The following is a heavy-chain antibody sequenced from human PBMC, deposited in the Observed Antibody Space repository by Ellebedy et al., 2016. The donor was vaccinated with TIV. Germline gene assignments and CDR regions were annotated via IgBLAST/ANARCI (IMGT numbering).Heavy chain of an antibody. CDR2: INPTGDST. V-gene: IGHV1-46*01. CDR1: GYSFTSYY. Sequence: ASVKVSCXASGYSFTSYYMYWVRQAPGQGLEWMGVINPTGDSTTYAQKFQGRVTMTRDTSTSTVYMELSRLRSEDTAVYYCARVGPQSSGWTWWYFDYWGQGTLVTVSS. D-gene: IGHD6-19*01. J-gene: IGHJ4*02. CDR3: ARVGPQSSGWTWWYFDY.